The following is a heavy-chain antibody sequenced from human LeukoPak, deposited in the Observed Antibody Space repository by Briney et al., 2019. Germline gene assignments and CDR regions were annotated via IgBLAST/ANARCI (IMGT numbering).Heavy chain of an antibody. CDR1: GASISSGDYS. D-gene: IGHD3-10*01. J-gene: IGHJ4*02. V-gene: IGHV4-30-2*01. Sequence: SQTLSLTWAVSGASISSGDYSWSWIRQPPRKGLEWIGYIYHSGSTTYNPSLKSRLTISLDRSKNQISLKLNSVTAADTAVYYCAADYTSRSYRFDHWGQGTLVTVSS. CDR3: AADYTSRSYRFDH. CDR2: IYHSGST.